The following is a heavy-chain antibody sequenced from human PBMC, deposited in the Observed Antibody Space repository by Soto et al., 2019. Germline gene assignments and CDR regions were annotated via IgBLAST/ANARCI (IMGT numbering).Heavy chain of an antibody. CDR3: ARDARYGGNYDY. V-gene: IGHV3-30-3*01. D-gene: IGHD4-17*01. J-gene: IGHJ4*02. CDR2: ISYDGSNK. CDR1: GFTFSSYA. Sequence: LRLSCAASGFTFSSYAMHWVRQAPGKGLEWVAVISYDGSNKYYADSVEGRFTISRDNSKNTLYLQMNSLRAEDTAVYYCARDARYGGNYDYWGQGTLVTVSS.